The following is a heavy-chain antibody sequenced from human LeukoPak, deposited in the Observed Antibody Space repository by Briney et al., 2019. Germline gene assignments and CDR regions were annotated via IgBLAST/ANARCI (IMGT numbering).Heavy chain of an antibody. Sequence: GGSLRLSCAASGFTVSSNYMSWIRQAPGKGLEWVSYISSSGSTIYYADSVKGRFTISRDNAKNSLYLQMNSLRAEDTAVYYCARVQWPQDWFDPWGQGTLVTVSS. D-gene: IGHD6-19*01. V-gene: IGHV3-11*01. J-gene: IGHJ5*02. CDR2: ISSSGSTI. CDR3: ARVQWPQDWFDP. CDR1: GFTVSSNY.